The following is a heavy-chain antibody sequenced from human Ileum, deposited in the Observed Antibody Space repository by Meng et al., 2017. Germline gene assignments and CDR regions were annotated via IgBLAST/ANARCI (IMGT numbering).Heavy chain of an antibody. CDR3: AIPDCSSTSCYAGY. Sequence: RVQAGAGVNSAGSPGKVSFKASRGTFSSYAISWVRQAPGQGLEWMGGIIPIFGTANYAQKFQGRVTITADKSTSTAYMELSSLRSEDTAVYYCAIPDCSSTSCYAGYWGQGTLVTVSS. CDR2: IIPIFGTA. CDR1: RGTFSSYA. V-gene: IGHV1-69*06. D-gene: IGHD2-2*01. J-gene: IGHJ4*02.